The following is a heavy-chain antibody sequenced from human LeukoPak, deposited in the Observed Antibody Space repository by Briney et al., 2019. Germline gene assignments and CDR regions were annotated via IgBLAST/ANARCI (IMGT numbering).Heavy chain of an antibody. CDR1: GYTFTSYY. Sequence: GASVKVSCKASGYTFTSYYMHWVRQAPGQGLEWMGIINPSGGSTRYAKKFQGRVTMTRDTSTSTVYMELSSLRSEDTAVYYCARVGATTDFDYWGQGTLITVSS. CDR2: INPSGGST. V-gene: IGHV1-46*01. J-gene: IGHJ4*02. D-gene: IGHD1-26*01. CDR3: ARVGATTDFDY.